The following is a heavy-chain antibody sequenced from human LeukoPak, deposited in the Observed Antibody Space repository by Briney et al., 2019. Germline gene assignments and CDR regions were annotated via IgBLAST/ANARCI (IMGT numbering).Heavy chain of an antibody. Sequence: ASVKVSCTISGSTLSELSMHWVRQAPGKGLEWLGGYEPESAEMVHARNFQGRVTMIEDTSTDTAYLELSSLKSEDTAVYYCAAGTYYSLTTVYWGQGTLVTVSS. CDR3: AAGTYYSLTTVY. D-gene: IGHD3-10*01. J-gene: IGHJ4*02. CDR1: GSTLSELS. V-gene: IGHV1-24*01. CDR2: YEPESAEM.